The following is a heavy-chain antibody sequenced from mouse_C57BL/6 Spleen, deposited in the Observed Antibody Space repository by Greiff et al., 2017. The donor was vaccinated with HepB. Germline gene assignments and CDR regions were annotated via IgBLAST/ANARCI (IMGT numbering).Heavy chain of an antibody. D-gene: IGHD4-1*01. CDR3: ARGVGRGYFDY. J-gene: IGHJ2*01. Sequence: VQLKESGPELVKPGASVKIPCKASGYTFTDYNMDWVKQSHGKSLEWIGDINPNNGGTIYNQKFKGKATLTVDKSSSTAYMELRSLTSEDTAVYYCARGVGRGYFDYWGQGTTLTVSS. V-gene: IGHV1-18*01. CDR1: GYTFTDYN. CDR2: INPNNGGT.